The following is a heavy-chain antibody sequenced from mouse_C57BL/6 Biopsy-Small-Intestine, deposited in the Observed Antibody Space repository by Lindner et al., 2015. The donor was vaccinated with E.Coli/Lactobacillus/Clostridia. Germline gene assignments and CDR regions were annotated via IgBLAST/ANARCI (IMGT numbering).Heavy chain of an antibody. Sequence: VQLQESGGDLVKPGGSLKLSCAASGFTSSSYGMSWVRQTPDKRLEWVATISSGGYYTYYPDSVKGRFTISRDNAKNTLYLQMSSLKSEDTAMYYCARQGDGYDDAYWGQGTLVTVSA. CDR3: ARQGDGYDDAY. CDR2: ISSGGYYT. V-gene: IGHV5-6*01. J-gene: IGHJ3*01. D-gene: IGHD2-2*01. CDR1: GFTSSSYG.